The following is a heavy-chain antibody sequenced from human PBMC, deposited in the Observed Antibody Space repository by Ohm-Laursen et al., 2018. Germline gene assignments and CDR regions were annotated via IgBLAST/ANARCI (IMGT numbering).Heavy chain of an antibody. CDR2: VDWDDEE. J-gene: IGHJ5*02. V-gene: IGHV2-70*12. CDR3: AHSRHNWFDP. Sequence: PTQTLTLTCTVSGISLSTSGMRVGWIRQPPGKALEWLARVDWDDEEFYSTSLKSRLTISKDTSKNQVVLTMTNMDPVDTATYYCAHSRHNWFDPWGQGTLVTVSS. CDR1: GISLSTSGMR.